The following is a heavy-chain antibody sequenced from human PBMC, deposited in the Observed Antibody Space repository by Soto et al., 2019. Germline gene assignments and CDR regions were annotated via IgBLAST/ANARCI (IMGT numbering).Heavy chain of an antibody. V-gene: IGHV1-18*01. D-gene: IGHD3-10*01. CDR2: VNPKRGGT. Sequence: ASVKVSCKTYGYTFSDYFLHWVRQAPGQGPEWMGFVNPKRGGTEYAQKLQGRVTMTTDTSTSTAYMELRSLRSDDTAVYYCARSPYGSGSYRGNRGNNWFDPWGQGTLVTVSS. J-gene: IGHJ5*02. CDR3: ARSPYGSGSYRGNRGNNWFDP. CDR1: GYTFSDYF.